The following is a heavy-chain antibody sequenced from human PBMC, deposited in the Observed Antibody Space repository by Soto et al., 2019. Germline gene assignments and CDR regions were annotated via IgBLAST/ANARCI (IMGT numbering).Heavy chain of an antibody. CDR1: GFTFSSYA. CDR3: AKSPSITISGA. D-gene: IGHD3-3*01. J-gene: IGHJ5*02. CDR2: ISYDGSNK. V-gene: IGHV3-30-3*02. Sequence: QLVESGGGLGQPGGSLRLSCAASGFTFSSYAMHWVRQAPGKGLEWVAVISYDGSNKYYADSVKGRFTISRDNSKNTLYLQMNSLRAEDTAVYYCAKSPSITISGAWGQGTLVTVSS.